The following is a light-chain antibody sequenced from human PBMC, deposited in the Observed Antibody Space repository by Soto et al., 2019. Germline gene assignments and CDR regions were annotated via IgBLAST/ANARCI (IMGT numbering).Light chain of an antibody. V-gene: IGKV3-11*01. CDR1: QSVSSY. CDR2: GAT. J-gene: IGKJ4*01. Sequence: EIVLTQSPATRSLSPGERATLSCRASQSVSSYLAWYQHKPGQSPRLLIYGATNRATGVPARFSGSGSGTDFTLTISNLEPEDFAVYYCQQRSSWPLTFGGGTKVEIK. CDR3: QQRSSWPLT.